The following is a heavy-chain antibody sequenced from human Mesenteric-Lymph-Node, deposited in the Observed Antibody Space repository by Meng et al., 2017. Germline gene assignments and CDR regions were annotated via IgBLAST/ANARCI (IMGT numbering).Heavy chain of an antibody. D-gene: IGHD3-9*01. CDR1: GYTFTSYY. J-gene: IGHJ4*02. CDR2: INPSGGST. CDR3: ARELRVRYFDWLCRLDY. Sequence: ASVKVSCKASGYTFTSYYMHWVRQAPGQGLEWMGIINPSGGSTSYAQKFQGRVTMTRDTSTSTVYMELSSLRSEDTAVYYCARELRVRYFDWLCRLDYWGQGTLVTVSS. V-gene: IGHV1-46*01.